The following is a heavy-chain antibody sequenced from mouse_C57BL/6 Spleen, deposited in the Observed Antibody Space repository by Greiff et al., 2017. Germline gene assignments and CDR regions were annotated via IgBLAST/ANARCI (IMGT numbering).Heavy chain of an antibody. CDR2: IDPEDGET. D-gene: IGHD1-1*01. V-gene: IGHV14-2*01. CDR1: GFNIKDYY. J-gene: IGHJ1*03. CDR3: ARSYGSSHWYFDV. Sequence: DVKLQESGAELVKPGASVKLSCTASGFNIKDYYMHWVKQRTEQGLEWIGRIDPEDGETKYAPKFQGKATITADTSSNTAYLQLSSLTSEDTAVYYCARSYGSSHWYFDVWGTGTTVTVSS.